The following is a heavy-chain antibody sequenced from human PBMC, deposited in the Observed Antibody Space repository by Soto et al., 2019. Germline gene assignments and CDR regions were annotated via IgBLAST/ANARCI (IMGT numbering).Heavy chain of an antibody. CDR3: ARHRVDYDSSGYYYYDYGMDV. J-gene: IGHJ6*02. CDR1: GGSINSYY. Sequence: QVQLQESGPGLVKPSETLSLTCTVSGGSINSYYWRWIRQPPGKGLEWIGHIYSSGSTNYNPSLKTPVTMSLDTSKNQFSLKLNSVSAADTAVYYCARHRVDYDSSGYYYYDYGMDVWGQGTTVTVSS. CDR2: IYSSGST. D-gene: IGHD3-22*01. V-gene: IGHV4-59*01.